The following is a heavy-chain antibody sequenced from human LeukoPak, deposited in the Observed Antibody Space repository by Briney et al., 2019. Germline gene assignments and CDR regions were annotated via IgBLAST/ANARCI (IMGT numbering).Heavy chain of an antibody. J-gene: IGHJ5*02. CDR2: IIPILGIA. CDR3: ARGVGRYTNYWFDP. Sequence: SVKVSCKASGGTFSSYAISWVRQAPGQGVERMGRIIPILGIANYAQKFQGRVTITADKSTSTAYMELSSLRSEDTAVYYCARGVGRYTNYWFDPWGQGTLVTVSS. V-gene: IGHV1-69*04. CDR1: GGTFSSYA. D-gene: IGHD4-11*01.